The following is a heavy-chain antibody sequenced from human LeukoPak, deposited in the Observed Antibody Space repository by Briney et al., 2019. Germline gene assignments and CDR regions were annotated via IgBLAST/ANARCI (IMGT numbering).Heavy chain of an antibody. V-gene: IGHV4-61*08. Sequence: SQTLSLTCTVSVGSISSGGYYWRWIRQHPGKTLEWIGYSYYSGSTKYNPSLKSRVTISVDTSNNQFSLNLRSVTAADTAVYYCARVVRGVPDYWGQGTLVTVSS. CDR2: SYYSGST. CDR3: ARVVRGVPDY. CDR1: VGSISSGGYY. D-gene: IGHD3-10*01. J-gene: IGHJ4*02.